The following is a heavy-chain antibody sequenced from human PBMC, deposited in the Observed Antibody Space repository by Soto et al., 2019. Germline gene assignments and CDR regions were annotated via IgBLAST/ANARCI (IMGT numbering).Heavy chain of an antibody. CDR3: ARDMGYSSSPNWFDP. CDR2: ISGSGGST. Sequence: GGSLRLSCAASGFIFSSYAMSWVRQAPGKGLEWVSAISGSGGSTYYADSVKGRFTISRDNSKNTLYLQMSSLRSEDTAVYYCARDMGYSSSPNWFDPWGQGTLVTVSS. V-gene: IGHV3-23*01. CDR1: GFIFSSYA. D-gene: IGHD6-6*01. J-gene: IGHJ5*02.